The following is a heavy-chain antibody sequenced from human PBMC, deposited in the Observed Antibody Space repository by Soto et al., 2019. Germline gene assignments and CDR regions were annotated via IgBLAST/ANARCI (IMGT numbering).Heavy chain of an antibody. V-gene: IGHV4-59*01. Sequence: SETLSLTCTVSDASINTYHWSWIRQPPGKGLEWIGYIYHNGITNYNPSLKSRVTMSVDTSKNQFSLKLSTVTAADTAVYYCARDRGGDGYSSDAFDIWGQGTMVTVSS. D-gene: IGHD2-21*01. CDR1: DASINTYH. CDR3: ARDRGGDGYSSDAFDI. J-gene: IGHJ3*02. CDR2: IYHNGIT.